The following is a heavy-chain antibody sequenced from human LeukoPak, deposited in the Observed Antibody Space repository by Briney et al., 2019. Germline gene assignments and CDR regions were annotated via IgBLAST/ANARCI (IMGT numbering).Heavy chain of an antibody. D-gene: IGHD2-21*01. J-gene: IGHJ3*02. Sequence: ASVKVSCTASGYTFTSYGISWVRQAPGQGLEWMGWISAYNGNTNYAQKLQGRVTMTTDTSTSTAYMELRSLRSDDTAVYYCARFALLRGAFDIWGQGTMVTVSS. V-gene: IGHV1-18*01. CDR3: ARFALLRGAFDI. CDR2: ISAYNGNT. CDR1: GYTFTSYG.